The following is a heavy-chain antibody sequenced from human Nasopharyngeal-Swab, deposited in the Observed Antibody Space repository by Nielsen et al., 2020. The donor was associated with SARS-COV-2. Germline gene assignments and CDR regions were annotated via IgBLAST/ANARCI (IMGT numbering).Heavy chain of an antibody. CDR2: ISYSGST. D-gene: IGHD2-8*02. J-gene: IGHJ5*02. CDR1: GGSISPTNSN. Sequence: SETLSLTCTVSGGSISPTNSNWALIRQSPGKGLQCIWTISYSGSTYYQPSLNSRVTITLDTSKNQFFLRLSSVTAADTAVYYCARDLGYAFTGRGVNWFDPWGQGTLVTVSS. V-gene: IGHV4-39*07. CDR3: ARDLGYAFTGRGVNWFDP.